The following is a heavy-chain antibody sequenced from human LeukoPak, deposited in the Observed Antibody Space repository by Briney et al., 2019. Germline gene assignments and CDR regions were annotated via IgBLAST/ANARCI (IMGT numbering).Heavy chain of an antibody. V-gene: IGHV3-21*01. Sequence: PGGSLRLSCAASGFTFSSYSMNWVRQAPGKGLEWVSSISSSSSYIYYADSVKGRFTISRDNAKNSLYLQMNSLRAEDTAVYYCARARGSGLGPGFDYWGQGTLVTVSS. D-gene: IGHD3-10*01. CDR1: GFTFSSYS. J-gene: IGHJ4*02. CDR3: ARARGSGLGPGFDY. CDR2: ISSSSSYI.